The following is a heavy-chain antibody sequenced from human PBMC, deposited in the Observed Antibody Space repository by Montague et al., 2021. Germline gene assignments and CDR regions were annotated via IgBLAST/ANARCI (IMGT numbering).Heavy chain of an antibody. J-gene: IGHJ4*02. Sequence: SLRLSCAASGLTVTSYAMHWVRQAPGKGLEWVALIWFDGSNIKYADSVKGRFTISRDTPKNTLSLEMDSLTADDTAVYYCVRGRPSWLDRGFDLWGQGTLVTVSS. CDR1: GLTVTSYA. CDR3: VRGRPSWLDRGFDL. D-gene: IGHD6-19*01. CDR2: IWFDGSNI. V-gene: IGHV3-33*01.